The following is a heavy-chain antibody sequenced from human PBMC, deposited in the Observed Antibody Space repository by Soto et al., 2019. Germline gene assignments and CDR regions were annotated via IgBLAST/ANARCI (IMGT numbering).Heavy chain of an antibody. CDR1: GFTFSSYG. J-gene: IGHJ6*02. D-gene: IGHD1-1*01. V-gene: IGHV3-30*18. Sequence: PGGSLRLSXAASGFTFSSYGMHWVRQAPGKGLEWVAVISYDGSNKYYADSVKGRFTISRDNSKDTLYLQMNSLRAEDTAVYYCAKDQGIGTGWWGYYYGMDVWGQGTTVTVSS. CDR3: AKDQGIGTGWWGYYYGMDV. CDR2: ISYDGSNK.